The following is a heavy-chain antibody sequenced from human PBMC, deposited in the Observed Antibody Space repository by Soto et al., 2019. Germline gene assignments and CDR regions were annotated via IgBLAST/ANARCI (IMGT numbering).Heavy chain of an antibody. CDR1: GGSISRYY. V-gene: IGHV4-59*01. Sequence: QVRLQESGPGLVKPSETLSLTCTVSGGSISRYYWSWIRQPPGKGLEWIGYMYNTGSTIYNPSLSSRVTVSVDTSNNQFSLRLTSVTAADTAVYYCARDLWGYCGADCYPLDVWGQGTTVTVSS. CDR3: ARDLWGYCGADCYPLDV. CDR2: MYNTGST. J-gene: IGHJ6*02. D-gene: IGHD2-21*02.